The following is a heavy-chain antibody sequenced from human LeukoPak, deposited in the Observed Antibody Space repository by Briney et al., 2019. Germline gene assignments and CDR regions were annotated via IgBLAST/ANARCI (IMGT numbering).Heavy chain of an antibody. CDR2: INPNSGGT. V-gene: IGHV1-2*02. J-gene: IGHJ4*02. D-gene: IGHD5-24*01. Sequence: ASVKVSCKASGYTFTGYYMHWVRQAPGQGLEWMGWINPNSGGTNYAQKFQGRVTMTRDTSISTAYMELSRLRSDDTAVYYCATIRDGYNFHYFDYWGQGTLVTVSS. CDR3: ATIRDGYNFHYFDY. CDR1: GYTFTGYY.